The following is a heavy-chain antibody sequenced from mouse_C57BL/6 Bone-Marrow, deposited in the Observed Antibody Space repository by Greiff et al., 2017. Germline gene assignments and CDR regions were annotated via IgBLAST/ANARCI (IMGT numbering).Heavy chain of an antibody. V-gene: IGHV5-17*01. J-gene: IGHJ2*01. CDR2: ISSGSSTI. D-gene: IGHD2-3*01. CDR3: ARGDGYYVVDY. CDR1: GFTFSDYG. Sequence: EVKVEESGGGLVKPGGSLKLSCAASGFTFSDYGMHWVRQAPEKGLEWVAYISSGSSTIYYADTVKGRFTISRDNAKNTLFLQMTSLRSEDTAMYYCARGDGYYVVDYWGQGTTLTVSS.